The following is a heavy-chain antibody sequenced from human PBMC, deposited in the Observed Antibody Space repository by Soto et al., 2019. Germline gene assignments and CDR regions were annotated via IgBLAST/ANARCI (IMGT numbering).Heavy chain of an antibody. Sequence: SETLSLTCTVSGGSISSSSHYWGWIRQPPGKGLEWIGSVFYSGNTYYNPSLKSRVTISVDTSKNQFSLRLSSVTASDTAGYYWARHPSYIGNFDYWGQGALVTVSS. CDR2: VFYSGNT. D-gene: IGHD5-18*01. V-gene: IGHV4-39*01. CDR1: GGSISSSSHY. J-gene: IGHJ4*02. CDR3: ARHPSYIGNFDY.